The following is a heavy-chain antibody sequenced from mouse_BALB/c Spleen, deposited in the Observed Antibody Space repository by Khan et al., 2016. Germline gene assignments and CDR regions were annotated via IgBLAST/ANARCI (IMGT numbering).Heavy chain of an antibody. V-gene: IGHV8-8*01. J-gene: IGHJ4*01. D-gene: IGHD1-2*01. CDR2: IWWDDDK. CDR3: ARMGGYYGVYAMDY. Sequence: ESGPGILQPSQTLSLTCSFSGFSLSTSGMGVGWFRQPSGKSLEWLAHIWWDDDKRYNPALKSRLTISKDTSRNQVFLKIASVDTADTATYYCARMGGYYGVYAMDYWGQGTSVTVSS. CDR1: GFSLSTSGMG.